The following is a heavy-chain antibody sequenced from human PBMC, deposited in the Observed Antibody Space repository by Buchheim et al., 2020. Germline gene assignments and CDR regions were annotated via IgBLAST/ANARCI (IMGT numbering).Heavy chain of an antibody. CDR1: GFTFGRYT. J-gene: IGHJ4*02. Sequence: EVQLLESGGGLVQPGGSLRLSCAASGFTFGRYTMGWVRQAPGKGLEWVSDINESGGATWYEDSVRGRFTISRDNSEHTLFLQMNSLRGEDTAVYFCARAGRASWYDYWGQGTL. CDR2: INESGGAT. D-gene: IGHD6-13*01. CDR3: ARAGRASWYDY. V-gene: IGHV3-23*01.